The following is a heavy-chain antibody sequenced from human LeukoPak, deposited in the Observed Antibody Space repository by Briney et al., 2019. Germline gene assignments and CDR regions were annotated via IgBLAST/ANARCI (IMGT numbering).Heavy chain of an antibody. D-gene: IGHD5-18*01. CDR2: IYHSGST. J-gene: IGHJ4*02. V-gene: IGHV4-39*01. Sequence: PSETLSLTCTVSGGSISSRSYYWGWIRQPPGEGLEWIGSIYHSGSTYYTPSLKSRATISVATSKNQFSLKLSSVTAADTAMYYCARHAGYSYGPIPYWGQGTLVTVSS. CDR3: ARHAGYSYGPIPY. CDR1: GGSISSRSYY.